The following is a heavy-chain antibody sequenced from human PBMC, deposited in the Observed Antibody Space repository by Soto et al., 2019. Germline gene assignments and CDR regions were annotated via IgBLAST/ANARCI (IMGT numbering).Heavy chain of an antibody. CDR1: GGSISSYY. Sequence: QVQLQESGPGLVKPSETLSLTCTVSGGSISSYYWSWIRQPPGKGLEWIGYIYFSGTTNYNPSLRSRVTIPVDTSKNPSALKLSSVTAADTSVYYWARHPYGVFDVYHVDYWGQGTLVPVSS. D-gene: IGHD4-17*01. CDR2: IYFSGTT. V-gene: IGHV4-59*08. J-gene: IGHJ4*02. CDR3: ARHPYGVFDVYHVDY.